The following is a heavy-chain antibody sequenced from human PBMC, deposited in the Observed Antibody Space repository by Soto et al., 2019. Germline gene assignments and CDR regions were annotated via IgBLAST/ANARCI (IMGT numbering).Heavy chain of an antibody. Sequence: GGSLRLSCAASGFTFNNYAMGWVRQAPGKGLEWVSAITDSGSDTYYLDSVKGRFTISRDNSKNTLFLQVNSLRAEDTAIYYCAKLGSSAWSPHYYFDYWGQGTLVTVSS. J-gene: IGHJ4*02. CDR1: GFTFNNYA. CDR2: ITDSGSDT. D-gene: IGHD3-10*01. CDR3: AKLGSSAWSPHYYFDY. V-gene: IGHV3-23*01.